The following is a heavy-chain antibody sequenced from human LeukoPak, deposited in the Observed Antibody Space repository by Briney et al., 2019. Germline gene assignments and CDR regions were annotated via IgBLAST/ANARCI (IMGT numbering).Heavy chain of an antibody. D-gene: IGHD2-21*01. CDR2: IYTSGST. J-gene: IGHJ3*02. CDR3: ARGTVVIATHDAFDI. CDR1: GYSITSGYD. V-gene: IGHV4-4*07. Sequence: SETLSLTCTVSGYSITSGYDWSWIRQPAGKGLEWIGRIYTSGSTNYNPSLKSRVTMSVDTSKNQFSLKLSSVTAADTAVYYCARGTVVIATHDAFDIWGQGTMVTVSS.